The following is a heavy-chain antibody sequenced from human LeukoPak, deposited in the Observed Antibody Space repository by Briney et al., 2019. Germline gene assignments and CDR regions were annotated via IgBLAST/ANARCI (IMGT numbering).Heavy chain of an antibody. V-gene: IGHV1-69*04. D-gene: IGHD4-17*01. CDR1: GGTFSSYA. Sequence: GSSVKVSCKASGGTFSSYAISWVRQAPGQGLEWMGRIIPILGIANYAQKFQGRVTITADKSTSTAYMELSSLRSEDTAVYYCARDLLSPTTVTYFDYWGQGTLVTVSS. J-gene: IGHJ4*02. CDR3: ARDLLSPTTVTYFDY. CDR2: IIPILGIA.